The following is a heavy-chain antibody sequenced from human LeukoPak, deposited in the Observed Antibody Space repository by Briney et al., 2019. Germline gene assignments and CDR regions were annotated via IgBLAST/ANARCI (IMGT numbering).Heavy chain of an antibody. V-gene: IGHV4-59*08. CDR1: GGSISSYY. Sequence: SETLSLTCTVSGGSISSYYWSWIRQPPGKGLEWFGYIYYSGSTNYNPSLKSRVTISVDTSKNQFSLNLRSVTAADTAVYYCARQGYQLLVYYYYYMDVWGKGTTVTVSS. CDR2: IYYSGST. CDR3: ARQGYQLLVYYYYYMDV. J-gene: IGHJ6*03. D-gene: IGHD2/OR15-2a*01.